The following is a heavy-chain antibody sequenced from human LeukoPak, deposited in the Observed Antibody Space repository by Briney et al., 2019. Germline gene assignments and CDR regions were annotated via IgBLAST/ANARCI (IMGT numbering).Heavy chain of an antibody. Sequence: SETLSLNCTVSGGSISSGSYYWSWIRQPAGKGLEWIGRIYTGGTTYCNPSLESRVTISVDTSQNHFSLKLNSVTAADTAVYYCARGRYYFDYWGQGTLVTVSS. V-gene: IGHV4-61*02. CDR3: ARGRYYFDY. CDR2: IYTGGTT. J-gene: IGHJ4*02. CDR1: GGSISSGSYY.